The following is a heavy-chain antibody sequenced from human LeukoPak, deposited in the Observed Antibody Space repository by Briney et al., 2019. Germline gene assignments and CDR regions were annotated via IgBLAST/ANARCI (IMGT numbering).Heavy chain of an antibody. V-gene: IGHV3-30*03. CDR1: GLTFNSYG. D-gene: IGHD2-2*02. CDR3: ARGGNIVVVPAAILTHFDY. Sequence: GGSLRLPCAASGLTFNSYGMHWVRQAPGKGLEWVTVISYYGSNKYYSDSVKGRFTISRDNSKNTLYLQMNSLRAEDTAVYYCARGGNIVVVPAAILTHFDYWGQGTLVTVSS. CDR2: ISYYGSNK. J-gene: IGHJ4*02.